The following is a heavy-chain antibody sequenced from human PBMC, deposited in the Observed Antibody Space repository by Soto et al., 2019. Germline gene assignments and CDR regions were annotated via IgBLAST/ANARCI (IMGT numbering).Heavy chain of an antibody. CDR3: VVMVRATPKVG. Sequence: GGSLRLSCAASGFTFSSYAMSWVRQAPGKGLEWVSAISGSGGSTYYADSVKGRFTISRDNSKNTLYLQMNSLRAEDTAVYYCVVMVRATPKVGWGQGTLLNAS. V-gene: IGHV3-23*01. CDR2: ISGSGGST. D-gene: IGHD2-8*01. J-gene: IGHJ4*01. CDR1: GFTFSSYA.